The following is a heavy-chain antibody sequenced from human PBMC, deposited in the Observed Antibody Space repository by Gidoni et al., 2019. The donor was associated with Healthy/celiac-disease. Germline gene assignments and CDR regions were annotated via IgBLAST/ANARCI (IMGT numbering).Heavy chain of an antibody. CDR1: GGSISSSSHY. V-gene: IGHV4-39*01. D-gene: IGHD3-10*01. J-gene: IGHJ4*02. CDR2: IYYSGST. Sequence: QLQLQESGPGLVKPSETLSLTCTVSGGSISSSSHYWGWIRQPPGKGLEWIGSIYYSGSTYYNPSLKSRVTISVDTSKNQCSRKLSSVTAADTAVYYCARSGLWFGELLQTDYWGQGTLVTVSS. CDR3: ARSGLWFGELLQTDY.